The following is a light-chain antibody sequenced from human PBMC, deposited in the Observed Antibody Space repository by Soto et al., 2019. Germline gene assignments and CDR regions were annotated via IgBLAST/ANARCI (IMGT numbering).Light chain of an antibody. Sequence: QSVLTQPPSVSGAPGQTITISCTGSSSNIGGGYDVHWYQQLPGTAPKLLVYGNINRPSRVPDRFSGSKSDTSSSLAITGLQAEDEADYYCQSHDSSLSAWVFGGGTKLTVL. J-gene: IGLJ3*02. CDR1: SSNIGGGYD. V-gene: IGLV1-40*01. CDR2: GNI. CDR3: QSHDSSLSAWV.